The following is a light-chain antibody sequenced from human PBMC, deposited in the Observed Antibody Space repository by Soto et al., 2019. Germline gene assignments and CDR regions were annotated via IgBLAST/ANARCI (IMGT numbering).Light chain of an antibody. CDR1: QGISSW. V-gene: IGKV1-12*01. J-gene: IGKJ1*01. CDR3: QQANSFPWT. Sequence: DIQMTQSPSSVSASVGARVTITCRASQGISSWLAWYQQKPGKAPKRLIYAASRLQSRVPSRLSGSGSGTDFALTISSMQPKDFAACYCQQANSFPWTFGQGTKVDIK. CDR2: AAS.